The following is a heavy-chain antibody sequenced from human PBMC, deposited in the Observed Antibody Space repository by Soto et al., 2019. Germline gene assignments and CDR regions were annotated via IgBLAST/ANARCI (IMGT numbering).Heavy chain of an antibody. CDR1: GFTFDDYA. CDR3: ATGMYSSSWPYAFDI. J-gene: IGHJ3*02. CDR2: ISWNSGSI. D-gene: IGHD6-13*01. Sequence: GGSLRLSCAASGFTFDDYAMHWVRQAPGKGLEWVSGISWNSGSIGYADSVKGRFTISRDNAKNSLYLQMNSLRAEDTALYYCATGMYSSSWPYAFDIWGQGTMVTVSS. V-gene: IGHV3-9*01.